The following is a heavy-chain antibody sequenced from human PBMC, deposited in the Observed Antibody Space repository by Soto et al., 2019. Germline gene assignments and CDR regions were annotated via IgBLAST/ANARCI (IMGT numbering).Heavy chain of an antibody. V-gene: IGHV1-69*06. CDR1: GGAFSDYA. Sequence: ASVKVSCKPSGGAFSDYAFSWVRQAPGQGLEWMGGLIPSFETSNYAQKFQGRVTISADKSTRTVYLELSRLTSEDTALYYCARRPVAGGSAPDIWGQGTAVTV. CDR3: ARRPVAGGSAPDI. D-gene: IGHD6-19*01. J-gene: IGHJ3*02. CDR2: LIPSFETS.